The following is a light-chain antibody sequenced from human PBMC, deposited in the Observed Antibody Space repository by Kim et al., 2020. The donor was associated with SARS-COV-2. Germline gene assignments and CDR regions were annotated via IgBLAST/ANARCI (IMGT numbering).Light chain of an antibody. Sequence: SYELTQPPSVSVSPGQTASITCSGNKLGDKYACWYQQKPGQSPVMVIYHDYRRPSWIPERFSGSKSGNIATLTISGTQAMDEADYYCQAWDSSTAVVFGGGTQLTVL. CDR1: KLGDKY. V-gene: IGLV3-1*01. CDR2: HDY. CDR3: QAWDSSTAVV. J-gene: IGLJ2*01.